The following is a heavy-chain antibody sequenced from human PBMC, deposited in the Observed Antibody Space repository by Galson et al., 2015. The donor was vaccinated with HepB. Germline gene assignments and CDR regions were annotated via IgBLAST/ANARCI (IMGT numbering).Heavy chain of an antibody. D-gene: IGHD2-21*01. J-gene: IGHJ4*02. CDR1: GFTFINAW. CDR2: IKSRPARGAT. Sequence: SLRLAGAAAGFTFINAWLTWVRQAPGKGLEWVGRIKSRPARGATDYAAPVHGRVIISRDDAQNTVSLQINCLKTEDAAIYYCLWHRNSDSFVFWGQGTLVTVSS. CDR3: LWHRNSDSFVF. V-gene: IGHV3-15*01.